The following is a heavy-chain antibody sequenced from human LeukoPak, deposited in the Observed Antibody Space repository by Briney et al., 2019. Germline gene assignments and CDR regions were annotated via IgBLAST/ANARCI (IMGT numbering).Heavy chain of an antibody. J-gene: IGHJ4*02. Sequence: ASVKVSCKASGYTFTSYYMHWVRQAPGQGLEWMGIINPSGGSTSYAQKFQGRVTMTRATSTSTVYMELSSLRSEDTAVYYCARVPPYYDILTGYLPQGPLDYWGQGTLVTVSS. D-gene: IGHD3-9*01. CDR3: ARVPPYYDILTGYLPQGPLDY. CDR2: INPSGGST. V-gene: IGHV1-46*01. CDR1: GYTFTSYY.